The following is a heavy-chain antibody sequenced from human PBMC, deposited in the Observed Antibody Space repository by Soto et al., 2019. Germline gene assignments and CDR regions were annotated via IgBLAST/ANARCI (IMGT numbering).Heavy chain of an antibody. CDR3: AKETVEATYSFYGTDV. J-gene: IGHJ6*02. CDR1: GFSFDSYS. D-gene: IGHD7-27*01. V-gene: IGHV3-30*18. Sequence: PGGSLRLSCAASGFSFDSYSMHWVRQAPGKGLEWVTTVSFDSKNKYYIDSVEGRFTISRDNSKKMLYLQMNSLRHEDMAVYYCAKETVEATYSFYGTDVWGPGTTVTVSS. CDR2: VSFDSKNK.